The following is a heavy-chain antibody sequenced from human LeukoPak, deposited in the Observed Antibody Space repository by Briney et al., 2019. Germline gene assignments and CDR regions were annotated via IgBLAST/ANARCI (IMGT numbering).Heavy chain of an antibody. CDR3: ATDELAYCGGDCSAFDY. CDR2: ISGSGGST. J-gene: IGHJ4*02. D-gene: IGHD2-21*02. CDR1: GFTFSSYA. Sequence: PGGSLRLSCAASGFTFSSYAMSWVRQAPGKGLEWVSAISGSGGSTYYADSVKGRFTISRDNSRNTLYLQMNSLRAEDTAVYYCATDELAYCGGDCSAFDYWGQGTLVTVSS. V-gene: IGHV3-23*01.